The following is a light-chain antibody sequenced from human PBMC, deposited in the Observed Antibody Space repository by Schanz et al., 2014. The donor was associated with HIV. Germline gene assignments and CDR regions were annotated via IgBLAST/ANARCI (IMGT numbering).Light chain of an antibody. CDR2: GNN. Sequence: QSVLTQPPSVSGAPGQRVTISCTGSSSNIGAGYDVHWYQHLPGSAPKLLISGNNNRPSGVPDRFSGSKSGTAASLDITAILAEDEAEYYCLSYDNTLSGSRIFGGGTKVTVL. J-gene: IGLJ2*01. V-gene: IGLV1-40*01. CDR1: SSNIGAGYD. CDR3: LSYDNTLSGSRI.